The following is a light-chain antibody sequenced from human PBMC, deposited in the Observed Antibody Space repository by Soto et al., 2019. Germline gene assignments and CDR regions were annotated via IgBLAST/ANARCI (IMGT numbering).Light chain of an antibody. J-gene: IGKJ5*01. Sequence: PGERATLSCSASQSVANSHVAWYQQRRGLTPRLLIYGSSNRATGIPDSFSGSGSGADFTLTISRLEHEDFAVYFCQQYGNSHPGTFGQGTRLEIK. CDR3: QQYGNSHPGT. CDR1: QSVANSH. CDR2: GSS. V-gene: IGKV3-20*01.